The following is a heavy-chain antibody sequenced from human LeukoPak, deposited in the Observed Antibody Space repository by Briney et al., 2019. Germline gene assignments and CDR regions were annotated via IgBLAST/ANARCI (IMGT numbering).Heavy chain of an antibody. V-gene: IGHV3-23*01. CDR3: AKAVAGIDAFDY. CDR1: GFTFSSYA. D-gene: IGHD6-19*01. CDR2: ISGSAGST. Sequence: GGSLRLSCAASGFTFSSYAMSCVRQAPGKGLEWLSTISGSAGSTYYADSVKGRFTISRDSSKNTLYLQMNSLRAEDTAVYYCAKAVAGIDAFDYWGQGTLVTVSS. J-gene: IGHJ4*02.